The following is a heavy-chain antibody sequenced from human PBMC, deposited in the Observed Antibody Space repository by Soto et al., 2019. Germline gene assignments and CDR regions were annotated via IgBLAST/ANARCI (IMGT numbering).Heavy chain of an antibody. CDR3: ARDWGIIVYYGMDV. CDR2: ISSSSSYI. V-gene: IGHV3-21*01. Sequence: PWGSLRLSCSASVFTCSSYSMNWFRQAPGKGLEWVSSISSSSSYIYYADSVKGRFTISRDNAKNSLYLQMNSLRAEDTAVYYCARDWGIIVYYGMDVWGQGTTVTVSS. D-gene: IGHD3-10*01. J-gene: IGHJ6*02. CDR1: VFTCSSYS.